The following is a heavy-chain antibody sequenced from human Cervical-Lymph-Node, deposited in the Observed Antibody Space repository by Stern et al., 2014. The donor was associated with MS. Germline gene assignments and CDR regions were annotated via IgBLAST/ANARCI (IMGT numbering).Heavy chain of an antibody. Sequence: EVQLVESGGGLVKPGGSLRLSCAASGFTFSGTWMNWVRQAPGKGLEWVGRIKTTSDGGTTDYAAPVKGRFIISRDDSKNTLYLQMNRLKSEDTGIYYCTTVLSWGQGTLVTVSS. CDR2: IKTTSDGGTT. CDR3: TTVLS. J-gene: IGHJ4*02. V-gene: IGHV3-15*01. CDR1: GFTFSGTW.